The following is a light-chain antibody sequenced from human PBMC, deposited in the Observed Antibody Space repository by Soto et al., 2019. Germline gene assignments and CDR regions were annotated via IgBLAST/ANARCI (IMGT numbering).Light chain of an antibody. CDR2: SNN. Sequence: QSVLTQPPSASGTPGQRVTISCSGSSSNIGSNTVNWYQQLPGTAPKLLIYSNNQRPSGVPDRFSGSKSGTSASLAISGLPSEDEADYYCAAWDDSMNCWVFGGGTKLTVL. V-gene: IGLV1-44*01. CDR3: AAWDDSMNCWV. CDR1: SSNIGSNT. J-gene: IGLJ3*02.